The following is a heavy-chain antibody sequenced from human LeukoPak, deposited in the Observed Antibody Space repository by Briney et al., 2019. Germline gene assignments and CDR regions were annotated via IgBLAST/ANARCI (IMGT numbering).Heavy chain of an antibody. CDR2: ISSTGGST. J-gene: IGHJ3*02. D-gene: IGHD4-11*01. CDR1: GCTFSSYA. Sequence: GGSLRLSCSASGCTFSSYAMHWVRQAPGKGLEYVSAISSTGGSTYYADSVKGRFTISRDNSKNTLYLQMSSLRAEDTSVYYCAKAPRTTVVGYDIWGQGTMVTVSS. CDR3: AKAPRTTVVGYDI. V-gene: IGHV3-64D*09.